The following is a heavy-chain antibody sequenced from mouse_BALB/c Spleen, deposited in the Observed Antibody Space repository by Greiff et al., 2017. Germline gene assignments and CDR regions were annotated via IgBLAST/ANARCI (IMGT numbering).Heavy chain of an antibody. V-gene: IGHV1-87*01. J-gene: IGHJ3*01. D-gene: IGHD4-1*01. CDR3: ARDGTGGAY. CDR2: IYPGDGDT. CDR1: GYTFTSYW. Sequence: QVQLKQSGAELARPGASVKLSCKASGYTFTSYWMQWVKQRPGQGLEWIGAIYPGDGDTRYTQKFKGKVTLTADKSSSTAYMQLSSLASEDSAVYYCARDGTGGAYWGQGTLVTVSA.